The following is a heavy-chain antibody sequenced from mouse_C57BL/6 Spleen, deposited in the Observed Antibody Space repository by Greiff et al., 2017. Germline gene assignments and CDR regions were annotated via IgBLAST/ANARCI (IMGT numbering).Heavy chain of an antibody. CDR3: ARNGFTPVVSDY. V-gene: IGHV1-55*01. CDR2: FYPGSGST. D-gene: IGHD1-1*01. Sequence: QVQLQQPGAELVKPGASVKMSCKASGYTFTSYWITWVKQRPGQGLEWIGDFYPGSGSTNYNEKFKSKATLTVDTSSSTAYMQLSSLTSEDSAVYYCARNGFTPVVSDYWGQGTTLTVSS. J-gene: IGHJ2*01. CDR1: GYTFTSYW.